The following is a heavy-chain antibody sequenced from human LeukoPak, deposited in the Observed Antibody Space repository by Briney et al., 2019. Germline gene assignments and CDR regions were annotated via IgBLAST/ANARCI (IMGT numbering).Heavy chain of an antibody. D-gene: IGHD3-3*01. J-gene: IGHJ4*02. CDR1: GYTLTELS. CDR3: ARGYYDFWSGYYSVFDY. Sequence: ASVKVSCKVSGYTLTELSMHWVRQAPGKGLEWMGGFDPEDGETIYAQKFQGRVTMTEDTSTSTAYMELRSLRSDDTAVYYCARGYYDFWSGYYSVFDYWGQGTLVTVSS. V-gene: IGHV1-24*01. CDR2: FDPEDGET.